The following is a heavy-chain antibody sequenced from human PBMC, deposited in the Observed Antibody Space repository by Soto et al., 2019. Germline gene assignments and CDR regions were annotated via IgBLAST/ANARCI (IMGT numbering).Heavy chain of an antibody. D-gene: IGHD6-19*01. CDR3: AREAVSGRTGFDY. Sequence: QVQLVQSGAEVKKPGASVKVSCKASGYTFTSYGISWVRQAPGQGLEWMGWVNAYNGNTNYAQKFQGRVTMTTATSTGTAYMELVSLRSDDTAMYYCAREAVSGRTGFDYWGQGTLVTVSS. CDR2: VNAYNGNT. V-gene: IGHV1-18*01. J-gene: IGHJ4*02. CDR1: GYTFTSYG.